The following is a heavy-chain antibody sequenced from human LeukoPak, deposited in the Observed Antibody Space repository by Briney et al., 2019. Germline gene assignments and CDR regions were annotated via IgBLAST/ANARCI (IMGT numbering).Heavy chain of an antibody. CDR2: INHSGST. CDR1: GGSFSGYY. J-gene: IGHJ4*02. D-gene: IGHD6-6*01. CDR3: ARGPWSSSLWGKMFDY. V-gene: IGHV4-34*01. Sequence: PSETLSPTCAVYGGSFSGYYWSWIRQPPGKGLEWIGEINHSGSTNYNPSLKSRVTISVDTSKNQFSLKLSSVTAADTAVYYCARGPWSSSLWGKMFDYWGQGTLVTVSS.